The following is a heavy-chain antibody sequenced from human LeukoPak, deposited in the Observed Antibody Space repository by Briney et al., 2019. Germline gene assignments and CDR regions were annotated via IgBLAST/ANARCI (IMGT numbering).Heavy chain of an antibody. V-gene: IGHV3-53*01. CDR3: ARRAVDNSYYYYMDV. J-gene: IGHJ6*03. Sequence: PGGSLRLSCAASGFTVSGNYMSWIRQAPGKGLEWVSLIYSDDTTLYADSVKGRFTISRDISKNTLYLQMSSLRAEDTAVYYCARRAVDNSYYYYMDVWGKGTTVTVSS. CDR1: GFTVSGNY. D-gene: IGHD6-19*01. CDR2: IYSDDTT.